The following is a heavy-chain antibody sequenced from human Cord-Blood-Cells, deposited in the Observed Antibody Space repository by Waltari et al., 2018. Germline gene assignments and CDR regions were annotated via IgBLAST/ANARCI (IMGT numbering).Heavy chain of an antibody. D-gene: IGHD5-18*01. Sequence: EVQLVQSGAEVKKHGESLKISCKGPGYSVTTYWIGGVRQMPGKGLEWMGILYPVASDTSYRPSFQGQVTLSADKSIGTAYLQWSSLKASDTAMYYCARHHWIQLWLIWGQGTMVTVSS. CDR2: LYPVASDT. CDR3: ARHHWIQLWLI. J-gene: IGHJ3*02. V-gene: IGHV5-51*01. CDR1: GYSVTTYW.